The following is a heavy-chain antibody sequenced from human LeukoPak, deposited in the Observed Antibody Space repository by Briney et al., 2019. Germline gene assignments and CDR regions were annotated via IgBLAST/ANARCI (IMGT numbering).Heavy chain of an antibody. CDR3: ARGRITMVRGALNKQYYYYYYMDV. J-gene: IGHJ6*03. CDR2: IIPIFGTA. Sequence: ASVKVSCKASGYTFTSYAISWVRQAPRQGLEWMGGIIPIFGTANYAQKFQGRVTITADESTSTAYMELSSLRSEDTAVYYCARGRITMVRGALNKQYYYYYYMDVWGKGTTVTVSS. D-gene: IGHD3-10*01. V-gene: IGHV1-69*13. CDR1: GYTFTSYA.